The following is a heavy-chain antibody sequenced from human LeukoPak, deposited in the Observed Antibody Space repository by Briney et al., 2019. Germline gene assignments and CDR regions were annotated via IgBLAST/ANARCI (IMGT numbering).Heavy chain of an antibody. D-gene: IGHD4-17*01. CDR2: IESYSRII. CDR3: ARQGPNGDLDF. CDR1: GFTFSSYS. Sequence: PGGSLRLSCAASGFTFSSYSMNWVRQAPGKGLXWVSYIESYSRIIHYADSVKGRFTISRDDAKNSLFLQMNSLRAEDTAIYYCARQGPNGDLDFWGQGTLVTVSS. J-gene: IGHJ4*02. V-gene: IGHV3-48*01.